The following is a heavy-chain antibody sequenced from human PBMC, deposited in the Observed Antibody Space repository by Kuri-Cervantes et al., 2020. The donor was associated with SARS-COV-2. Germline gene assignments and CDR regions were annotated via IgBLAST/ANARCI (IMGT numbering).Heavy chain of an antibody. CDR2: IYSQGGT. Sequence: SETLSPTCTVSGGSISIGSQYWSWIRQPAGKGLEWIGRIYSQGGTNYNPSLNSRVAISVDTSKNQFSLKLSSVTAVDTARYYCARVLRYFDRNHYYMDVWGTGTMVTVSS. CDR1: GGSISIGSQY. CDR3: ARVLRYFDRNHYYMDV. V-gene: IGHV4-61*02. J-gene: IGHJ6*03. D-gene: IGHD3-9*01.